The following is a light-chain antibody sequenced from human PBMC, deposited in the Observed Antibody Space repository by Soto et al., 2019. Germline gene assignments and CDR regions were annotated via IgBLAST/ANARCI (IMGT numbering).Light chain of an antibody. J-gene: IGKJ3*01. CDR3: QQRSNWPPGFT. CDR2: DAS. CDR1: QSVRSY. V-gene: IGKV3-11*01. Sequence: EIVLTQSPGTLSLSPGKRATLSCRAIQSVRSYLAWYQQKPGQAPRLLIYDASNRATGIPAMFSGSGSGTDFTLTISSLEPEDFAVYYCQQRSNWPPGFTFGPGTKVDIK.